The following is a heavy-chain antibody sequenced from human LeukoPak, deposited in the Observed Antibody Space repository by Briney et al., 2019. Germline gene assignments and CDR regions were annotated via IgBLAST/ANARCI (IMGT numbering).Heavy chain of an antibody. J-gene: IGHJ4*02. CDR3: ASRGDVSAGFDY. V-gene: IGHV1-69*13. Sequence: SVKVSCKASGGSFSSYAISWGRQAPGQGLEWMGGIIPIFGTANYAQKFQGRVTITADESTSTAYMELSSLRSEDTAVYYCASRGDVSAGFDYWGQGTLVTVSS. CDR1: GGSFSSYA. CDR2: IIPIFGTA. D-gene: IGHD7-27*01.